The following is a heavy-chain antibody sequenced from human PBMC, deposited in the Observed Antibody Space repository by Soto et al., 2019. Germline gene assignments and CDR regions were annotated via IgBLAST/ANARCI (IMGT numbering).Heavy chain of an antibody. Sequence: GGSLRLSCAASGFTFSSYAMSWVRQAPGKGLEWVSAISGSGGSTYYADSVKGRFTISRDNSKNTLYLQMNSLRAEDTAVYYCAKDQGRDFWSGYYSWGQGTLVTVSS. J-gene: IGHJ4*02. V-gene: IGHV3-23*01. CDR2: ISGSGGST. D-gene: IGHD3-3*01. CDR1: GFTFSSYA. CDR3: AKDQGRDFWSGYYS.